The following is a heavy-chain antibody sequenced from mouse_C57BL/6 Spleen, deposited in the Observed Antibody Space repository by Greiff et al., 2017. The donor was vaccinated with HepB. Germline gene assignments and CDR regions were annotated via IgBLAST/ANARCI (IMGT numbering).Heavy chain of an antibody. V-gene: IGHV3-6*01. CDR3: ARVEDYDGTGFDY. D-gene: IGHD2-4*01. CDR2: ISYDGSN. CDR1: GYSIPSGYY. Sequence: VQLKESGPGLVKPSQSLSLTCSVTGYSIPSGYYWNWIRQFPGNKLEWMGYISYDGSNNYNPSLKNRISITRDTSKNQFFLKLNSVTTEDTATYYCARVEDYDGTGFDYWGQGTTLTVSS. J-gene: IGHJ2*01.